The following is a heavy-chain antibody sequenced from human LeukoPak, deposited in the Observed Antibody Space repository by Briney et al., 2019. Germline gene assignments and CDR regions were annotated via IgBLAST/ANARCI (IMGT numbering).Heavy chain of an antibody. CDR3: ARGGVSRAAFDV. J-gene: IGHJ3*01. V-gene: IGHV3-7*05. CDR1: GFSFSTSW. CDR2: IKGDGSEK. Sequence: PGGSLRLSCAASGFSFSTSWMNWVRLAPGKGPEWVAYIKGDGSEKNYVDSVTGRFTISRDNAKSSLYLQMDSLRVEDTAVYYCARGGVSRAAFDVWGQGTMVTVSS.